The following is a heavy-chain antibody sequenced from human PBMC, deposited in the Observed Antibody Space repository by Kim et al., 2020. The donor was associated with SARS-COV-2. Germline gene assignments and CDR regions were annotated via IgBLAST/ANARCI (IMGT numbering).Heavy chain of an antibody. V-gene: IGHV7-4-1*02. Sequence: ASVKVSCKASGYTFTSYAMNWVRQAPGQGLEWMGWINTNTGNPTYAQGFTGRFVFSLDTSVSTAYLQISSLKAEDTAVYYCARDLFKAVYYYGSGRPRISFDIWGQGTMVTVSS. J-gene: IGHJ3*02. CDR2: INTNTGNP. CDR1: GYTFTSYA. CDR3: ARDLFKAVYYYGSGRPRISFDI. D-gene: IGHD3-10*01.